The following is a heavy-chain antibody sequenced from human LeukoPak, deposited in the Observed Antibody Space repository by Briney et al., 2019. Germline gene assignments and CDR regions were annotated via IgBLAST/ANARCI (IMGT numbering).Heavy chain of an antibody. V-gene: IGHV3-74*01. CDR2: ISIDGST. D-gene: IGHD3-10*01. CDR3: ARAGGSGSFDP. CDR1: GFTFRDYW. Sequence: GGSLRLSCAASGFTFRDYWMHWVRQAPGKGLVWVSCISIDGSTRYAESVEGRFTIFRDNAKNTLYLQMNTLRAEDQAVYYCARAGGSGSFDPWGQGTLVTVSS. J-gene: IGHJ5*02.